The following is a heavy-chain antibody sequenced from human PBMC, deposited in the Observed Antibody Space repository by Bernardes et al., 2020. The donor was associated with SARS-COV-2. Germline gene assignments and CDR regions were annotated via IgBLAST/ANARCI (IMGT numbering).Heavy chain of an antibody. CDR3: AKSLVRGDPQLRYYFDY. CDR1: GFSFSNYA. Sequence: GGSLRLSCAASGFSFSNYAMTWVRQAPGKGLEWVSTITVGGGGTYYPDSVRGRFTISRDNSKDTLYLQMTSLRPEDTAVYYCAKSLVRGDPQLRYYFDYWGQGTLVAVSS. V-gene: IGHV3-23*01. CDR2: ITVGGGGT. D-gene: IGHD3-10*01. J-gene: IGHJ4*02.